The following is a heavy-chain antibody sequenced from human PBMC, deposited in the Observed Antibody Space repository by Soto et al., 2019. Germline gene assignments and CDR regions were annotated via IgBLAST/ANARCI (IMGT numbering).Heavy chain of an antibody. Sequence: PSETLSLTYTVSGGSISSGDYYWSWIRQPPGKGLEWIGEINHSGSTNYNPSLKSRVTISVDTSKNQFSLKLSSVTAADTAVYYCARGRGYSGSGNYGMDVWGQGTTVTVSS. CDR1: GGSISSGDYY. J-gene: IGHJ6*02. V-gene: IGHV4-30-4*01. CDR3: ARGRGYSGSGNYGMDV. CDR2: INHSGST. D-gene: IGHD5-12*01.